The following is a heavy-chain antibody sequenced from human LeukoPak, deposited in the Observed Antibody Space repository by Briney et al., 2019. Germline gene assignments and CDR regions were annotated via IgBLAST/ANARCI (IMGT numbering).Heavy chain of an antibody. D-gene: IGHD3/OR15-3a*01. J-gene: IGHJ4*02. CDR3: ARQTGSGLFILP. CDR1: GVSISSSNSY. CDR2: IYYSGNT. Sequence: PSETLSLTCTVSGVSISSSNSYWGWIRQPPGKGLEWIGSIYYSGNTYYNASLKSQVSISIDTSKNQFSLKLTSVTSADTAVYYCARQTGSGLFILPGGQGTLVTVSS. V-gene: IGHV4-39*01.